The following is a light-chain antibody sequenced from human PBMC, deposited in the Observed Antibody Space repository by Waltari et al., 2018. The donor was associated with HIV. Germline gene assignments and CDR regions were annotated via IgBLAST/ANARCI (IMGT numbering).Light chain of an antibody. V-gene: IGLV2-11*01. J-gene: IGLJ1*01. CDR3: CSYAGSYTVYV. Sequence: QSALTQPRSVSGSPGQSVTISCTGTSSDVGGYNYVSWYQQHPGKAPKLMIYYGSKRPSGVPDRFSGSKSGNTASLTISGLQAEDEADYYCCSYAGSYTVYVFGTGTKVTVL. CDR1: SSDVGGYNY. CDR2: YGS.